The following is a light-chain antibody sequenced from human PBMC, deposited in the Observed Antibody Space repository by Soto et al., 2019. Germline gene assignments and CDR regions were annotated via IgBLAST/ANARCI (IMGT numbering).Light chain of an antibody. CDR2: DAS. CDR1: QSVSSY. Sequence: EIVLTQSPATLSLSPGERATLSCRASQSVSSYLAWYQQKPGQAPRLLIYDASNRATGIPARFSGSGSGTDFTLTISSLEPEDFAVYYCQQRSNWPSAFTFGPGNKVDIK. J-gene: IGKJ3*01. V-gene: IGKV3-11*01. CDR3: QQRSNWPSAFT.